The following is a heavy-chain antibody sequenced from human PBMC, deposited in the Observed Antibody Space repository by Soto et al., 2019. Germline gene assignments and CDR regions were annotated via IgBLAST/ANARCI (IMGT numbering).Heavy chain of an antibody. J-gene: IGHJ4*02. CDR2: IIPIFGTA. CDR3: ARVKGDSSGWYFLSY. D-gene: IGHD6-19*01. CDR1: GGTFSSYA. Sequence: ASVKVSCKASGGTFSSYAISWVRQAPGQGLEWMGGIIPIFGTANYAQKFQGRVTITADESTSTAYMELSSLRSEDTAVYYCARVKGDSSGWYFLSYWGQGTLVTVSS. V-gene: IGHV1-69*13.